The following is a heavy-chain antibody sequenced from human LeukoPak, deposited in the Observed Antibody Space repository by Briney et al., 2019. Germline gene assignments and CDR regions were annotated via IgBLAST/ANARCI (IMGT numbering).Heavy chain of an antibody. D-gene: IGHD6-19*01. Sequence: GASVKVSCKASGGTFSSYAISWVRQAPGQGLEWMGGIIPIFGTANYAQKFQGRVTITADESTSTAYMELSSLRSEDTAVYYCARGAVPGYSSGVGSWFDPWGQGTLVTVSS. CDR2: IIPIFGTA. V-gene: IGHV1-69*13. CDR3: ARGAVPGYSSGVGSWFDP. J-gene: IGHJ5*02. CDR1: GGTFSSYA.